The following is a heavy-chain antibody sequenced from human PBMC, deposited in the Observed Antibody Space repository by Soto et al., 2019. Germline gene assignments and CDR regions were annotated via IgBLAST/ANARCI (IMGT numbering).Heavy chain of an antibody. D-gene: IGHD4-17*01. V-gene: IGHV3-53*01. Sequence: DVQLVESGGGLIQPGGSLRLSCEAFGLTVSGKKYMAWVRQAPGKGLEWVSGVYDTDGTYYADSVKGRFTSSRDSSKTIVYLQMNSLRPDDTAVYYCERWRLPEHAYDIWGLGTTVTVSS. CDR1: GLTVSGKKY. CDR3: ERWRLPEHAYDI. J-gene: IGHJ3*02. CDR2: VYDTDGT.